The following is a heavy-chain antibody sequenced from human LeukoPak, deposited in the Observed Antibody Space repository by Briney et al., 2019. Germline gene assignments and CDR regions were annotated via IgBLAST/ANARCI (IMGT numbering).Heavy chain of an antibody. D-gene: IGHD3-10*01. Sequence: HTGRSLRLSCAASGFTFSSYAMHWVRQAPGKGLEWVAFIRYDGSNKYYADSVKGRFTISRDNSKNTLYLQMNSLRAEDTAVYYCAKADDPYGSGSYPVGYWGQGTLVTVSS. CDR3: AKADDPYGSGSYPVGY. CDR1: GFTFSSYA. V-gene: IGHV3-30*02. J-gene: IGHJ4*02. CDR2: IRYDGSNK.